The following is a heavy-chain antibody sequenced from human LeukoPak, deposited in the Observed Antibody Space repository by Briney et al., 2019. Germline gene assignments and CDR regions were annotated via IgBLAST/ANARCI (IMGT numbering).Heavy chain of an antibody. V-gene: IGHV3-7*01. Sequence: SGGSLRLSCAASGFTFSSYSMNWVRQAPGKGLEWVANIKEDGSDKNYVDSVKGRFTISRDNAKNSLYLQMNSLRAEDTAVYYCARDAGYGYDRFDYWGQGTQVTVSS. D-gene: IGHD5-18*01. J-gene: IGHJ4*02. CDR2: IKEDGSDK. CDR1: GFTFSSYS. CDR3: ARDAGYGYDRFDY.